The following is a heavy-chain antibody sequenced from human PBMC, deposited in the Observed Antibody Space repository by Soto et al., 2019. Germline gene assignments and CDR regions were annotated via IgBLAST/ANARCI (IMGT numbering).Heavy chain of an antibody. D-gene: IGHD5-12*01. Sequence: PGGSLRLSCAASGFTFSSYSMNWVRQAPGKGLEWVAVISYDGSNKYYADSVKGRFTISRDNSKNTLYLQMNSLRAEDTAVYYCARVLGRALATIDYWGQGTLVTVSS. CDR3: ARVLGRALATIDY. V-gene: IGHV3-30*03. J-gene: IGHJ4*02. CDR1: GFTFSSYS. CDR2: ISYDGSNK.